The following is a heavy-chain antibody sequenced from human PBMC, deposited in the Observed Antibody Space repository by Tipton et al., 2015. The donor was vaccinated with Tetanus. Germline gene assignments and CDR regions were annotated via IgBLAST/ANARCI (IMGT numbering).Heavy chain of an antibody. Sequence: QLVQSGAEVKKPGESLKISCKGSGYSFGIYWIAWVRQMPGKGLEWMGIIYPGDSDTRYSPSFEGQVTISVDRSISTAYLQWSSLKASDSAMYYCARHTSGSYHAPFDYWGQGTLVTVSS. CDR2: IYPGDSDT. D-gene: IGHD1-26*01. V-gene: IGHV5-51*01. CDR3: ARHTSGSYHAPFDY. J-gene: IGHJ4*02. CDR1: GYSFGIYW.